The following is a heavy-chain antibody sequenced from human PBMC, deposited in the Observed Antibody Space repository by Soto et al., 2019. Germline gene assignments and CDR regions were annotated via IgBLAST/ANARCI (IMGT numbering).Heavy chain of an antibody. Sequence: EVQLLESGGGLVQPGGSLRLSCAASGFTFSSYGMTWVRQAPGKGLEWVSVSSGSSAEIYYADSVKGRFTISRDNSKSTLYMQMSSLRAEDTAVYYCAKGHYVSGTYYGCFDYWGQGTLVTVSS. CDR1: GFTFSSYG. V-gene: IGHV3-23*01. CDR2: SSGSSAEI. CDR3: AKGHYVSGTYYGCFDY. J-gene: IGHJ4*02. D-gene: IGHD3-10*01.